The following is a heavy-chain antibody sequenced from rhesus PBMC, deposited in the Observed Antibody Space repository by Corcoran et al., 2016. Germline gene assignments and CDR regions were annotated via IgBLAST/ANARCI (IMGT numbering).Heavy chain of an antibody. Sequence: QVQLQESGPGLVKPSETLSLTCAVSGGSISGGYYWGWIRQHPGKGLGWIGNIYGNRSRTYETPSLQDRLTISKDATKNRLSLKLSSVAAADTAVYYCARAGGWLFDYWGQGVLVTVSS. V-gene: IGHV4S7*01. CDR3: ARAGGWLFDY. J-gene: IGHJ4*01. CDR2: IYGNRSRT. D-gene: IGHD6-31*01. CDR1: GGSISGGYY.